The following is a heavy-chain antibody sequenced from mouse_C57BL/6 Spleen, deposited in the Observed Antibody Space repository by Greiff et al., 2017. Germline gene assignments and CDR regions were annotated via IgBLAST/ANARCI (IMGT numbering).Heavy chain of an antibody. J-gene: IGHJ1*03. CDR2: IHPNSGST. CDR3: ARPYGSSYDWYFDV. CDR1: GYTFTSYW. D-gene: IGHD1-1*01. V-gene: IGHV1-64*01. Sequence: QVQLKQPGAELVKPGASVKLSCKASGYTFTSYWMHWVKQRPGQGLEWIGMIHPNSGSTNYNEKFKSKATLTVDKSSSTAYMQLSSLTSEDSAVYYCARPYGSSYDWYFDVWGTGTTVTVSS.